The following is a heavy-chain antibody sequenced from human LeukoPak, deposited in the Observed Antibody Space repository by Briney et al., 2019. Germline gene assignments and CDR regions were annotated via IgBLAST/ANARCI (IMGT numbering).Heavy chain of an antibody. Sequence: PGGSLRLSCVASGFTFSSYAMSWVRQAPGKGLEWVSAISGSGGSTYYADSVKGRFTISRDNSKNTLYLQMNSLRAEDTAVYYCAKDRGLLFGEFHDYWGQGTLVTVSS. V-gene: IGHV3-23*01. J-gene: IGHJ4*02. CDR3: AKDRGLLFGEFHDY. CDR2: ISGSGGST. D-gene: IGHD3-10*02. CDR1: GFTFSSYA.